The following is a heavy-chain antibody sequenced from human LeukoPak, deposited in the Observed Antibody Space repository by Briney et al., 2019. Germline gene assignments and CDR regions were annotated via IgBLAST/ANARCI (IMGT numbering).Heavy chain of an antibody. D-gene: IGHD6-13*01. CDR3: ATLSGRYSSSWYGAFDI. V-gene: IGHV1-24*01. CDR1: AYTLTELS. Sequence: ASVKVSCKVSAYTLTELSMHWVRQAPGKGLEWMGGFDPEDSETIYAQKFQGRVTMTEDTSTDTAYMELSSLRSEDTAVYYCATLSGRYSSSWYGAFDIWGQGTMVTVSS. J-gene: IGHJ3*02. CDR2: FDPEDSET.